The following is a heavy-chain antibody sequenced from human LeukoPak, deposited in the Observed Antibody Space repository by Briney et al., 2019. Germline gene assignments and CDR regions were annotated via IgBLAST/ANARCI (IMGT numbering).Heavy chain of an antibody. Sequence: SETLSLTCTVSGGSISSGGYYWSWIRQPAGKGLEWIGRIYTSGSTNYNPSLKSRVTISVDTSKNQFSLKLSSVTAADTAVYYCARGDYYDSSGYYHPNYFDYWGQGTLVTVSS. D-gene: IGHD3-22*01. V-gene: IGHV4-61*02. CDR3: ARGDYYDSSGYYHPNYFDY. CDR1: GGSISSGGYY. J-gene: IGHJ4*02. CDR2: IYTSGST.